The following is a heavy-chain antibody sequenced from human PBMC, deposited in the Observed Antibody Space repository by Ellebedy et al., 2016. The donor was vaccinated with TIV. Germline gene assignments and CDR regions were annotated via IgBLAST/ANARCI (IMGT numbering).Heavy chain of an antibody. CDR2: ISYDGSNK. J-gene: IGHJ4*02. D-gene: IGHD3-22*01. CDR1: GFTFSSYG. CDR3: AKTSDPGGYYSGDYFDY. Sequence: GESLKISXAASGFTFSSYGMHWVRQAPGKGLEWVAVISYDGSNKYYADSVKGRFTISRDNAKNSLYLQMNSLRAEDTALYYCAKTSDPGGYYSGDYFDYWGQGTLVTVSS. V-gene: IGHV3-30*18.